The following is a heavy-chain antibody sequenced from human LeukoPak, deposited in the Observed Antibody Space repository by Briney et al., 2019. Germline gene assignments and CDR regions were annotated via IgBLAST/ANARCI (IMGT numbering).Heavy chain of an antibody. Sequence: SETLSLTCTVSGGSISSYYWSWIRQPPGKGLEWIGYIYYSGSTNYNPSLKSRVTISVDTSKNQFSLKLSSATAADTAVYYCARGSYSSSSSDYWGQGTLVTVSS. V-gene: IGHV4-59*01. CDR1: GGSISSYY. CDR3: ARGSYSSSSSDY. D-gene: IGHD6-13*01. CDR2: IYYSGST. J-gene: IGHJ4*02.